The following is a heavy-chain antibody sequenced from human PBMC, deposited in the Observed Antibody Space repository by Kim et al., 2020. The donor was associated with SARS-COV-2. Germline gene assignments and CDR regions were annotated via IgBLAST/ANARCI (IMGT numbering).Heavy chain of an antibody. Sequence: VKGRFTISRDNSKNTLYLQMNSLRAEDTAVYYCAKDFYDSSGYYYEYFDLWGRGTLVTVSS. D-gene: IGHD3-22*01. V-gene: IGHV3-30*02. CDR3: AKDFYDSSGYYYEYFDL. J-gene: IGHJ2*01.